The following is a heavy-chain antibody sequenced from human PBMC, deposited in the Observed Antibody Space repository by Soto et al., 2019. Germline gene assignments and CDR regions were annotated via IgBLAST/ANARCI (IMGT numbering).Heavy chain of an antibody. CDR2: INPSRGGT. Sequence: QVQLVQSGAEVKKPGASVRVSCKASAYTFTSYYVHWVRQAPGQGPEWMGMINPSRGGTDYAQKXQSXXTXPRDTSTTTVYMELSSLRSEDTAIYYCTRSIITTAGTDAFDLWGQGTLVTVSS. D-gene: IGHD6-13*01. CDR3: TRSIITTAGTDAFDL. CDR1: AYTFTSYY. V-gene: IGHV1-46*03. J-gene: IGHJ3*01.